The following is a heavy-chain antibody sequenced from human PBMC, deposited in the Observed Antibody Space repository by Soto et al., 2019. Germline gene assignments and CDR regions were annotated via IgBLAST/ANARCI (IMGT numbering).Heavy chain of an antibody. CDR1: GFSLDNARMG. Sequence: QVTLKESGPVLVKPTETLTLTCSVSGFSLDNARMGVSWIRQPPGKALEWLAHIFSSDEKSYSTSLKSRVTISRDTSKSQVVLTMTNIDPVDTATYYCARIQASTVTAYYGIDVWGQGTTVTVSS. CDR3: ARIQASTVTAYYGIDV. CDR2: IFSSDEK. D-gene: IGHD4-17*01. J-gene: IGHJ6*02. V-gene: IGHV2-26*01.